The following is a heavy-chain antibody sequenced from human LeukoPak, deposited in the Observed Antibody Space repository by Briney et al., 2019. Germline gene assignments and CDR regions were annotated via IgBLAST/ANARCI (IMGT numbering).Heavy chain of an antibody. D-gene: IGHD3-10*01. J-gene: IGHJ4*02. Sequence: SETLSLTCTVSGGSISSGGYYWSWIRQPPGKGLEWIGYIYHSGSTYYNPSLKSRVTISVDTSKNQFSLKLSSVTAADTAVYYCARDSRDLWFGELLERFDYWGQGTLVTVSS. V-gene: IGHV4-30-2*01. CDR3: ARDSRDLWFGELLERFDY. CDR1: GGSISSGGYY. CDR2: IYHSGST.